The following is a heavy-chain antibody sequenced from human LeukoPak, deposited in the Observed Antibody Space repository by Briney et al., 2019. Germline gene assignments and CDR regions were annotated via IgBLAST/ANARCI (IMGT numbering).Heavy chain of an antibody. V-gene: IGHV1-69*13. J-gene: IGHJ6*03. CDR2: IIPIFGTA. D-gene: IGHD2-15*01. CDR1: GGTFSSYA. Sequence: ASVKVSCKASGGTFSSYAISWVRQAPGQGLEWMGGIIPIFGTANYAQKFQGRVTITADESTSTAYMELSSLRSEDTAVYYCARLVAAAGDYYYYMDVWGKGTTVTVSS. CDR3: ARLVAAAGDYYYYMDV.